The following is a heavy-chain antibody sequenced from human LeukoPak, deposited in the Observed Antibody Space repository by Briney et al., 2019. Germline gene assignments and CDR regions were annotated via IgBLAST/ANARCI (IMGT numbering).Heavy chain of an antibody. Sequence: ASVKVSCKASGDTFTTYEMNWVRQAPGQGLEWMGWMDLKSGTTAYAQKFQDRLTMTRQTSTNTAYMELRSLTGDDTAVYYCARSLGGGVNTGWIWYTDVWGTGTTVTVAS. J-gene: IGHJ6*03. D-gene: IGHD3-16*01. CDR2: MDLKSGTT. V-gene: IGHV1-8*01. CDR3: ARSLGGGVNTGWIWYTDV. CDR1: GDTFTTYE.